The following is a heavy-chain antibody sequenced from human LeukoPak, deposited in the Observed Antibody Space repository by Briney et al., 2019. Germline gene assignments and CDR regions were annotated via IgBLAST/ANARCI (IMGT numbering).Heavy chain of an antibody. CDR2: IYYSGST. J-gene: IGHJ4*02. D-gene: IGHD5-18*01. CDR3: ARVIYSYGPSGFDY. Sequence: TSETLSLTCTVSGGSISNKYWSWIRQPPGKGLEWIGYIYYSGSTNYNPSLKSRVTILVDTSKNQFSLKLSSVTAADTAVYYCARVIYSYGPSGFDYWGQGTLVTVSS. V-gene: IGHV4-59*12. CDR1: GGSISNKY.